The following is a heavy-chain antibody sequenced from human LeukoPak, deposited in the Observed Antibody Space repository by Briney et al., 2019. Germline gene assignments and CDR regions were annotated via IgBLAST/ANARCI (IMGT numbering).Heavy chain of an antibody. Sequence: PGGSLRLSCAASGLTGSHNYVSWVRQVPGKGLVWVSRIKADGSWTNDADSVKGRFTISRDNAENTLYLQMNSLRVEDTAVYYCVRGVGGSSYLDYWGQGALVTVSS. V-gene: IGHV3-74*01. J-gene: IGHJ4*02. CDR2: IKADGSWT. CDR1: GLTGSHNY. D-gene: IGHD3-16*01. CDR3: VRGVGGSSYLDY.